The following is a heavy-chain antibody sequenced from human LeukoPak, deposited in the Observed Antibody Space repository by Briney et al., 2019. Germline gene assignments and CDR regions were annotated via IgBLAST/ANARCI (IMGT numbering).Heavy chain of an antibody. V-gene: IGHV1-46*01. CDR3: ARILSGYSYGYPDY. D-gene: IGHD5-18*01. CDR1: GNTFTRNY. Sequence: EASVKVSCKASGNTFTRNYIQWVRQAPGQGLEWMGIINPSGGSTSYAQKFQGRVTMTRDTSTSTVYMELSSLRSEDTAVYYCARILSGYSYGYPDYWGQGTLVTVSS. CDR2: INPSGGST. J-gene: IGHJ4*02.